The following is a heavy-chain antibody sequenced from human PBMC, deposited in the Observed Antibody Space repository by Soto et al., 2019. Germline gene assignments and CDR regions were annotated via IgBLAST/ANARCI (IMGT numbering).Heavy chain of an antibody. CDR2: LIAMLGTP. CDR1: GGTFGSHG. D-gene: IGHD5-18*01. Sequence: SVKVSCKASGGTFGSHGIAWVRQAPGQGREWMGGLIAMLGTPTYARKVQGRATITADESLTSSYLELRSLRSEDTAVYFCARGAMANFDYWGQGTVVTVSS. J-gene: IGHJ4*02. CDR3: ARGAMANFDY. V-gene: IGHV1-69*13.